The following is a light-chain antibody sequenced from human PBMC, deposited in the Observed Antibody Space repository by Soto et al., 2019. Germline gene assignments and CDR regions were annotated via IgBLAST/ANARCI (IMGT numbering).Light chain of an antibody. CDR2: DAS. Sequence: ALTQSPATVSLSPGERATLPCRASQSVSNYLAWYQQKPGQAPRLLLYDASNRAADIPARFSGSGSGTDLTLTISSLETEDFAVYYCQQRSNWLPFTFGQGTRLEIK. V-gene: IGKV3-11*01. CDR1: QSVSNY. CDR3: QQRSNWLPFT. J-gene: IGKJ5*01.